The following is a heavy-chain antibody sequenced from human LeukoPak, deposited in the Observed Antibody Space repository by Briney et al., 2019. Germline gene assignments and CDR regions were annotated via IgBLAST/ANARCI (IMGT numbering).Heavy chain of an antibody. V-gene: IGHV4-59*08. J-gene: IGHJ4*02. CDR3: AASIAVPGIFDY. CDR2: VYDSGST. Sequence: SETLSLTCIVSGGSISIYYWSWIRQPPGKELEWIGYVYDSGSTEYNPSLKSRVTISIDTSKNQFSLNLSSVTAADTAVYYCAASIAVPGIFDYWGQGSLVTVSS. CDR1: GGSISIYY. D-gene: IGHD6-19*01.